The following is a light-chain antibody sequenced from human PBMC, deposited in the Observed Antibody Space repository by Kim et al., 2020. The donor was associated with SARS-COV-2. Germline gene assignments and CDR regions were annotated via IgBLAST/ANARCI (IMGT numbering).Light chain of an antibody. V-gene: IGLV2-14*03. J-gene: IGLJ2*01. CDR2: DVS. Sequence: PGQSSTISGTGSSNDVGGYKYVSWYQQHPGKAPKLLIYDVSDRPSGVSNRFSGSKSGNTASLTISGLQAEDEADYYCSSYTSGSALFGGGTQLTVL. CDR1: SNDVGGYKY. CDR3: SSYTSGSAL.